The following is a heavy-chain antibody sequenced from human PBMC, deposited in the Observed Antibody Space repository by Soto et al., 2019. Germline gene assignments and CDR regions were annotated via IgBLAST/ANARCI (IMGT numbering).Heavy chain of an antibody. Sequence: ASVKVSCKASGYTFTGYYMHWVRQAPGQGLGWMGWINPNSGGTNYAQKFQGWVTMTRDTSISTAYMELSSLRSEDTAVYYCARDAPRRGSYSYYYGMDVWGQGTTVTVSS. CDR1: GYTFTGYY. D-gene: IGHD1-26*01. V-gene: IGHV1-2*04. CDR3: ARDAPRRGSYSYYYGMDV. CDR2: INPNSGGT. J-gene: IGHJ6*02.